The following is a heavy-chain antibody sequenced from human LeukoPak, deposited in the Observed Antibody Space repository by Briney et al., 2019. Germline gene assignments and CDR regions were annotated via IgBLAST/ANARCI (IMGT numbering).Heavy chain of an antibody. CDR1: GFTFSSYW. J-gene: IGHJ4*02. Sequence: GGSLRLSCAASGFTFSSYWMSWVRQAPGKGLEWVANIKQDGSEKYYVDSVKGRFTISRDNAKNSLYLQMNSLRAEDTAVYYCAKGSSSGAYYYDSSGYWYDYWGQGTLVTVSS. V-gene: IGHV3-7*01. CDR3: AKGSSSGAYYYDSSGYWYDY. CDR2: IKQDGSEK. D-gene: IGHD3-22*01.